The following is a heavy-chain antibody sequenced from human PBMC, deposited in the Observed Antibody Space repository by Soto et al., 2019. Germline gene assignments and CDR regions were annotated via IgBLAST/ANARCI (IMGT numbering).Heavy chain of an antibody. V-gene: IGHV4-39*01. CDR3: ARGKVVAGIFH. CDR2: IYYSGST. CDR1: GGSISSSSYY. Sequence: SETLSLTCTVSGGSISSSSYYWDWIRQPPGKGLEGIGSIYYSGSTYYNPSLKSRVTISVDTSKNQFSLKLSSVTAADTAVYYCARGKVVAGIFHWGQGTLVTVSS. J-gene: IGHJ4*02. D-gene: IGHD6-19*01.